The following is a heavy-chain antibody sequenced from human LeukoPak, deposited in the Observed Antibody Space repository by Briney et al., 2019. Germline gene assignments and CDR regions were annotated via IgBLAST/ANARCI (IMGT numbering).Heavy chain of an antibody. V-gene: IGHV3-9*01. CDR1: GFTFDDYA. CDR2: ITWNSDNI. D-gene: IGHD3-22*01. Sequence: GGSLRLSCAASGFTFDDYAMHWVRQAPGKGLEWVSGITWNSDNIEYADSVKGRFTISRDNSKNTLYLQMNSLRAEDTAVYYCAKIIGSNYYDSLGDYWGQGTLVTVSS. CDR3: AKIIGSNYYDSLGDY. J-gene: IGHJ4*02.